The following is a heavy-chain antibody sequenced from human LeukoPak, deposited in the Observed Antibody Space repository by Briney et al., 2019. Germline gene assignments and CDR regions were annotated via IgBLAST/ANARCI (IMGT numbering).Heavy chain of an antibody. CDR2: IYHSGST. Sequence: NSSGTLSLTCAVSGGSISSSNWWSWVRQPPGKGLEWIGEIYHSGSTNYNPSLKSRVTISVDKSKNQFSLKLSSVTAADTAVYYCARQAFYGDYTSEDAFDIWGQGTMVTVSS. V-gene: IGHV4-4*02. CDR3: ARQAFYGDYTSEDAFDI. J-gene: IGHJ3*02. D-gene: IGHD4-17*01. CDR1: GGSISSSNW.